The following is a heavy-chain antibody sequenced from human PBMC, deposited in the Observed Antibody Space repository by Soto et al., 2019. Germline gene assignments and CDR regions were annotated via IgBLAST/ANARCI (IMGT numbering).Heavy chain of an antibody. CDR1: AGTFSSYG. D-gene: IGHD3-22*01. Sequence: QVQLVQSGAEVKKPGSSVKVSCKASAGTFSSYGISWVRQAPGQGLEWMGGIMPIFGTPNYAQKFQGRVTITADESTSTGYMELSSLTSEDTAVYYCARDRSWKSYYSESRVPYFYGMDVWGQGPTVTVSS. J-gene: IGHJ6*02. V-gene: IGHV1-69*01. CDR3: ARDRSWKSYYSESRVPYFYGMDV. CDR2: IMPIFGTP.